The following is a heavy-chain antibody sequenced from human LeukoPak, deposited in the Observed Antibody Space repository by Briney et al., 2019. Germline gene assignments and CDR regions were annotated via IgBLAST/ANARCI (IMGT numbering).Heavy chain of an antibody. D-gene: IGHD3-22*01. Sequence: GGSLRLSCAASGFTFTNYAMSWVRQAPGKGLEWVSVISGSGGSTYYADSVKGRFTIPRDNSKDTLYLQMNSLRAEDTAVYYCARRDYYYCFDYWGQGTLVTVSS. J-gene: IGHJ4*02. V-gene: IGHV3-23*01. CDR1: GFTFTNYA. CDR3: ARRDYYYCFDY. CDR2: ISGSGGST.